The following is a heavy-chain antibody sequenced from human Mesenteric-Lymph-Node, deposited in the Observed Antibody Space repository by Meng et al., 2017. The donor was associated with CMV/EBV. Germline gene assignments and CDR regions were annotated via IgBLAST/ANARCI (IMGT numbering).Heavy chain of an antibody. Sequence: SVKVSCKASGGTFSSYTISWVRQAPGQGLEWMGRIIPILGIANYAQKFQGRVTITADKSTSTAYMELSSLRSEDTAVYYCARSLFTSYYYYGMDVWGQGTTVTVSS. V-gene: IGHV1-69*02. CDR3: ARSLFTSYYYYGMDV. D-gene: IGHD2/OR15-2a*01. CDR1: GGTFSSYT. CDR2: IIPILGIA. J-gene: IGHJ6*02.